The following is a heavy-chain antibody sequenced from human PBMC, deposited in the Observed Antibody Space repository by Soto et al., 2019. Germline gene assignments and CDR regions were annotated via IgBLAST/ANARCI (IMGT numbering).Heavy chain of an antibody. CDR1: GFTVSSNY. CDR3: ARGPSITIFGVGMDV. J-gene: IGHJ6*02. CDR2: IYSGGST. V-gene: IGHV3-53*01. Sequence: GGSLRLSCAASGFTVSSNYMSWVRQAPGKGLEWVSVIYSGGSTYYADSVKGRFTISRDNSKNTLYLQMNSLRAEDTAVYYCARGPSITIFGVGMDVWGQGTTVTVSS. D-gene: IGHD3-3*01.